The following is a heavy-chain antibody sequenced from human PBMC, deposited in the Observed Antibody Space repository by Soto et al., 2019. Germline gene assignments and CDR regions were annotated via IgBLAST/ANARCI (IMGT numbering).Heavy chain of an antibody. CDR2: INSDGSST. J-gene: IGHJ6*02. V-gene: IGHV3-74*01. CDR1: GFTFSSYW. Sequence: GGSLRLSCAASGFTFSSYWMHWVRQAPGKGLVWVSRINSDGSSTSYADSVKGRFTISRDNAKNTLYLQMNSLRAEDTAVYYCARGTPIARGVTTSHGMDVWGQGTTVTVSS. CDR3: ARGTPIARGVTTSHGMDV. D-gene: IGHD4-17*01.